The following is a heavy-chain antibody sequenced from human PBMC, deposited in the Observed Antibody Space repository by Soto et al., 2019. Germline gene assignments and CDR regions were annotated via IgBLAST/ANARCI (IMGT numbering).Heavy chain of an antibody. CDR3: SRIVAADLFSF. D-gene: IGHD1-26*01. CDR2: IYWDDDK. V-gene: IGHV2-5*02. CDR1: GFSITTTDVA. J-gene: IGHJ3*01. Sequence: SGPMLVNPTQSITKTCSFSGFSITTTDVAVRWTRQLQAKALECTALIYWDDDKRYSPSRKSSLTITKDTAKNQVVLTMTNMDPVDTAMYFCSRIVAADLFSFRGQGSMDTVSS.